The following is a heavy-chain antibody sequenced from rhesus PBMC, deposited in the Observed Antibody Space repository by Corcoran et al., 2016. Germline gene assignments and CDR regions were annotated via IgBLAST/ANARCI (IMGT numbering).Heavy chain of an antibody. CDR1: GYTFPELS. CDR3: ARQPRYWSDFLLDY. Sequence: EVQLVQSGAEVKKPWASVKVSCQVSGYTFPELSMHWVRPAPGNGFEWMGGGEPVYGEIKHAEKFQGRVTMTEDTSTDTAYMELSSLRSEDTAVYYCARQPRYWSDFLLDYWGQGVLVTVSS. V-gene: IGHV1-156*01. J-gene: IGHJ4*01. CDR2: GEPVYGEI. D-gene: IGHD3-22*01.